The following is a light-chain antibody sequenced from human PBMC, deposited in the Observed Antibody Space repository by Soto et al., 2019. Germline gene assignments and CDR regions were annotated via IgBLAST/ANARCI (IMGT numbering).Light chain of an antibody. J-gene: IGKJ4*01. CDR3: QQYHKWPLT. V-gene: IGKV3-15*01. Sequence: EIEMTQSPATLSVSPGERAALSCRASQSVSSSLAWYQQKPGQPPRLLIYGASTRATGVPARFSGSASGTEFTLTISSLQSEDLAVYYCQQYHKWPLTFGGGTKVQI. CDR2: GAS. CDR1: QSVSSS.